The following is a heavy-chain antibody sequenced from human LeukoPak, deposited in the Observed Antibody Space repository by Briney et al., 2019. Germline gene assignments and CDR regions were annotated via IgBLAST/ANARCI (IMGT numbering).Heavy chain of an antibody. D-gene: IGHD6-13*01. CDR2: INAGNGNT. Sequence: ASVKVSCKASGYTFTSYAMHWVRQAPGQRLEWMGWINAGNGNTKYSQKFQGRVTITRDTSASTAYMELSSLRSEDTAVYYCARAYTSSWRAFDIWGQGTMATVSS. CDR1: GYTFTSYA. J-gene: IGHJ3*02. V-gene: IGHV1-3*01. CDR3: ARAYTSSWRAFDI.